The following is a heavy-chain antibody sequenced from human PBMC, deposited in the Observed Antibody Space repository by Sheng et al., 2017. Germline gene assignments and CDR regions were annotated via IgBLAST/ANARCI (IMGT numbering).Heavy chain of an antibody. D-gene: IGHD1-20*01. Sequence: QVQLVQSGAEVKKPGSSVKVSCKASGGTFSSYTISWVRQAPGQGLEWMGRIIPILGIANYAQKFQGRVTITADKSTSTAYMELSSLRSEDTAVYYCARIHSSRDNTAYYYYYMDVWGKGTTVTVSS. CDR3: ARIHSSRDNTAYYYYYMDV. CDR1: GGTFSSYT. J-gene: IGHJ6*03. V-gene: IGHV1-69*02. CDR2: IIPILGIA.